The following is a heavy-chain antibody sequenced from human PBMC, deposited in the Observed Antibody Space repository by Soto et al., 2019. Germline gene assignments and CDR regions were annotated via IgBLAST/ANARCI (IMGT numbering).Heavy chain of an antibody. J-gene: IGHJ4*02. CDR1: GFTFDDYA. Sequence: EVQLVESGGGLVQPGRSLRLSCAASGFTFDDYAMHWVRQAPGKGLEWVSGISWNSGSIGYADSVKGRFTISRDNAKNSLYLQMNSLRAEDTAVYYCAKSVGGMVATLFDYWGQGTLVTVSS. CDR3: AKSVGGMVATLFDY. D-gene: IGHD1-26*01. V-gene: IGHV3-9*01. CDR2: ISWNSGSI.